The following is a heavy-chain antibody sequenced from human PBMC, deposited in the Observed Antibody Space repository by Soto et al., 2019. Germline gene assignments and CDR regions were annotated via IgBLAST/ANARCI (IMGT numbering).Heavy chain of an antibody. Sequence: GGSLRLSCAASGFTFSTYWMHWVRQAPGKGLVWVSRVNRDGSTTTYADSVNGRFTVSRDNAKNTLYLQMNSLRADDTAVYYCARSLSTRPDYCGQGTLLTVSS. J-gene: IGHJ4*02. CDR2: VNRDGSTT. CDR1: GFTFSTYW. V-gene: IGHV3-74*01. CDR3: ARSLSTRPDY. D-gene: IGHD2-2*01.